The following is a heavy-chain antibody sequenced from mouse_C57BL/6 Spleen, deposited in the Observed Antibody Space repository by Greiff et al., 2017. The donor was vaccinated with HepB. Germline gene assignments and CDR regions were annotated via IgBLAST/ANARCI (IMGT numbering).Heavy chain of an antibody. J-gene: IGHJ1*03. V-gene: IGHV1-69*01. CDR1: GYTFTSYW. D-gene: IGHD1-3*01. Sequence: VQLQQPGAELVMPGASVKLSCKASGYTFTSYWMHWVKQRPGQGLEWIGEIDPSDSYTNYKQNFKGKSTLTVDKSSSTAYMQLSRLTSEDSAVYYCARRKVIPGYFDVWGTGTTVTVSS. CDR3: ARRKVIPGYFDV. CDR2: IDPSDSYT.